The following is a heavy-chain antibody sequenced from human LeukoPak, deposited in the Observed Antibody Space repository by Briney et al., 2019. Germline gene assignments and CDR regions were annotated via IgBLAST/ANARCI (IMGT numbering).Heavy chain of an antibody. CDR1: GFTFSSYA. J-gene: IGHJ6*04. CDR3: AKDLLAAAAGTEDV. V-gene: IGHV3-23*01. CDR2: ISGSGGST. Sequence: GGSLRLSCAASGFTFSSYAMSWVRQAPGKGLEWVSAISGSGGSTYYADSVKGRFTISRGNSKNTLYLQMNSLRAEDTAVYYCAKDLLAAAAGTEDVWGKGTTVTVSS. D-gene: IGHD6-13*01.